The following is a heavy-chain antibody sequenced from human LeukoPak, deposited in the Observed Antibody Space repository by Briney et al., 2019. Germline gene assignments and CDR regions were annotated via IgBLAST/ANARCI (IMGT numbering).Heavy chain of an antibody. CDR3: ARAGEWELLSTFFDY. Sequence: GGSLRLSCAASGFTFSTYAMSWVRQAPGKGLQWVSAISGSGGVTYYADSVKGRFTISRDNAKNSLYLQMNSLRAEDTAVYYCARAGEWELLSTFFDYWGQGTLVTVSS. CDR2: ISGSGGVT. CDR1: GFTFSTYA. D-gene: IGHD1-26*01. V-gene: IGHV3-23*01. J-gene: IGHJ4*02.